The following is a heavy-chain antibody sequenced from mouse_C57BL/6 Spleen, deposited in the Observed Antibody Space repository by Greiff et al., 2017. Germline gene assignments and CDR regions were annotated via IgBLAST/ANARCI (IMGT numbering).Heavy chain of an antibody. CDR3: TRGGSNYPMDY. Sequence: EVKLVESGEGLVKPGGSLKLSCAASGFTFSSYAMSWVRQTPEKRLEWVAYISSGGDYIYYADPVKGRFTISRDNARNTLYLQMSSLKSEDTAMYYCTRGGSNYPMDYWGQGTSVTVSS. D-gene: IGHD2-5*01. J-gene: IGHJ4*01. CDR2: ISSGGDYI. CDR1: GFTFSSYA. V-gene: IGHV5-9-1*02.